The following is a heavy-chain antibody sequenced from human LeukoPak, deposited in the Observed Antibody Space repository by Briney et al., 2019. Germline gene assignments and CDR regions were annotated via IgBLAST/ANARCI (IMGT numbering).Heavy chain of an antibody. D-gene: IGHD3-10*01. CDR3: AREGRGQFDY. J-gene: IGHJ4*02. Sequence: GGSLRLSCAASGFTVSSDYMNWVRQAPGKGLEWVSYISSSSSTIYYADSVKGRFTISRDNAKNSLYLQMNSLRAEDTAVYYCAREGRGQFDYWGQGTLVTVSS. CDR1: GFTVSSDY. CDR2: ISSSSSTI. V-gene: IGHV3-48*01.